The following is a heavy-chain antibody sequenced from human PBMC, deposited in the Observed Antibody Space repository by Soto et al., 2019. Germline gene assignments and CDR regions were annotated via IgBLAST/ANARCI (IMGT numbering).Heavy chain of an antibody. D-gene: IGHD2-21*02. V-gene: IGHV3-30*03. CDR2: ISYDGSNK. CDR1: GFTFSSYG. CDR3: ARGLRGGDCCDALDI. J-gene: IGHJ3*02. Sequence: PGGSLRLSCAASGFTFSSYGMHWVRQAPGKGLEWVAVISYDGSNKYYADSVKGRFTISRDNSKNTLYLQMNSLRAEDTAVYYCARGLRGGDCCDALDIWGQGTMVTVSS.